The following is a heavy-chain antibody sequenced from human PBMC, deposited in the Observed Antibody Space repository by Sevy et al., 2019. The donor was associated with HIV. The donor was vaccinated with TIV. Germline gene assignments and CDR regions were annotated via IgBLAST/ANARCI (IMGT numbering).Heavy chain of an antibody. D-gene: IGHD3-3*01. Sequence: GGSLRLSCAASGFTFSRYWMHWVRHAPGKGLLWVSRINTHGTNTIYADYVKGRFTISRDNAKNTVSLQMNSLRADDTGVYYCAREGVDFWSGPVDFDYGMDVWGQGTTVTVSS. J-gene: IGHJ6*02. CDR2: INTHGTNT. CDR1: GFTFSRYW. V-gene: IGHV3-74*01. CDR3: AREGVDFWSGPVDFDYGMDV.